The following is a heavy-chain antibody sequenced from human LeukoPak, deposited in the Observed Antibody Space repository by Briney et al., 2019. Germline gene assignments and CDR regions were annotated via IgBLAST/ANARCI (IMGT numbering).Heavy chain of an antibody. V-gene: IGHV3-23*01. J-gene: IGHJ4*02. CDR2: ISGSGGST. Sequence: GGSLRLSCAASGFTFSSYSMNWVRQAPGKGLEWVSAISGSGGSTYYADSVKGRFTISRDNSKNTLYLQMNSLRAEDTAVYYCAKNRRSGGAAAVFDYWGQGTLVTVSS. D-gene: IGHD6-13*01. CDR1: GFTFSSYS. CDR3: AKNRRSGGAAAVFDY.